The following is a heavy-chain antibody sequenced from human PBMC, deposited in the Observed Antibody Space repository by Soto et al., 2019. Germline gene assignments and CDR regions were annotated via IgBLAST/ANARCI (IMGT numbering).Heavy chain of an antibody. V-gene: IGHV4-59*02. Sequence: QVQLQESGPRLMKPSETLSLTCTVSGDSVSSDYWSWIRRPPGKRLEYIGFIYLGGSPNYNPSLETRVTISADPSKNPLSLRLTSVTAADTAIYSCANGPWFPRGYGMDVWGRGTTVTVS. CDR2: IYLGGSP. CDR1: GDSVSSDY. D-gene: IGHD3-10*01. J-gene: IGHJ6*02. CDR3: ANGPWFPRGYGMDV.